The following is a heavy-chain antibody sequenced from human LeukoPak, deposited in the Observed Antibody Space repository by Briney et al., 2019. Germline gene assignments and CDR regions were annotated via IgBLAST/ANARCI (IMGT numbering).Heavy chain of an antibody. CDR3: ARGPHYYDSSGYYYGLGY. Sequence: SETLSLTCTVSGGSISSYYWSWLRQPPGKGLEWIGYIYYSGSTNYNPSLKSRVTISVDTSKNQFSLKLSSVTAADTAVYYCARGPHYYDSSGYYYGLGYWGQGTLVTVSS. J-gene: IGHJ4*02. CDR1: GGSISSYY. D-gene: IGHD3-22*01. V-gene: IGHV4-59*01. CDR2: IYYSGST.